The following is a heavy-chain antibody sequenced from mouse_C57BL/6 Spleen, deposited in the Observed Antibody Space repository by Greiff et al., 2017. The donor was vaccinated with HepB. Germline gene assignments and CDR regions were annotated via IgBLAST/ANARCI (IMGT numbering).Heavy chain of an antibody. V-gene: IGHV1-59*01. J-gene: IGHJ4*01. D-gene: IGHD3-2*02. Sequence: VQLQQPGAELVRPGTSVKLSCKASGYTFTSYWMHWVKQRPGQGLEWIGVIDPSDSYTNYNQKFKGKATLTVDTSSSTAYMQLSSLTSEDSAVYYCARSGSSGYGDYAMDYWGQGTSVTVSS. CDR3: ARSGSSGYGDYAMDY. CDR2: IDPSDSYT. CDR1: GYTFTSYW.